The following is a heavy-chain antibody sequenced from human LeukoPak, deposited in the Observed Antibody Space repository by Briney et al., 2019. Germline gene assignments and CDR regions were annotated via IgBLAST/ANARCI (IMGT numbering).Heavy chain of an antibody. V-gene: IGHV3-7*05. CDR3: AGGTGWLIDY. D-gene: IGHD6-25*01. Sequence: PGGSLRLSCAASGFTFSNYGMHWVRQAPGKGLEWVAIIKQDGSDKYYVDSVKGRFTISRDNDKNSLYLQMSSLRAEDTALYYCAGGTGWLIDYWGQGTLVTVSS. CDR1: GFTFSNYG. CDR2: IKQDGSDK. J-gene: IGHJ4*02.